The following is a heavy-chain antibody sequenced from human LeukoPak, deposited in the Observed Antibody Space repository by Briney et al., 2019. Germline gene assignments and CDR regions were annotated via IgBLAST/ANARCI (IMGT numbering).Heavy chain of an antibody. CDR3: ARDRLTGMDV. D-gene: IGHD3-9*01. CDR1: GFTFSSYA. J-gene: IGHJ6*02. Sequence: SGGSLRLSCAASGFTFSSYALHWVRQAPGKGLEWVAVISYDGTNKYYADSVKGRFTISRDNSKNTLYLQMNSLRAEDTAVYYCARDRLTGMDVWGQGTTVTVSS. CDR2: ISYDGTNK. V-gene: IGHV3-30-3*01.